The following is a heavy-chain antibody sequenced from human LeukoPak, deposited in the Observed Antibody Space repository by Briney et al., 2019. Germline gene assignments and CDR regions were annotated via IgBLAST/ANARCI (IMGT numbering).Heavy chain of an antibody. CDR2: TYYSGST. Sequence: SETLSLTCTVSGCSISSYDWSWIRQPPGKGLEWIGYTYYSGSTNYNPSLKSRVIISVDMSKNQFSLKLSSVTAADTAVYYCARMISSGSMAIVYWGQGTLVTVSS. D-gene: IGHD6-19*01. CDR3: ARMISSGSMAIVY. CDR1: GCSISSYD. J-gene: IGHJ4*02. V-gene: IGHV4-59*01.